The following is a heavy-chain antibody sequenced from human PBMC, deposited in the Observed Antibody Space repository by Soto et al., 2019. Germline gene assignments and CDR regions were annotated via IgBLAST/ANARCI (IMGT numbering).Heavy chain of an antibody. CDR3: ASGRYNWNSYYYGMDV. Sequence: SVKVSCKASGGTFSSYAISWVRQAPGQGLEWVGGIIPIFGTANYAQKFQGRVTITADKSTSTAYMELSSLRSEDTAVYYCASGRYNWNSYYYGMDVWGQGTTVTVSS. D-gene: IGHD1-1*01. CDR2: IIPIFGTA. CDR1: GGTFSSYA. J-gene: IGHJ6*02. V-gene: IGHV1-69*06.